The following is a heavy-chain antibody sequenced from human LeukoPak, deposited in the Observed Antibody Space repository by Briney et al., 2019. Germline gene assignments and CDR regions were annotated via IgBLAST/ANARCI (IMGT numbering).Heavy chain of an antibody. CDR3: TTYYYGSGSYYSFDY. Sequence: GGSLRLSCAASGFTFSSYGMHWVRQAPGKGLEWVGRIKSKIDGGTTDYAAPVKGRFNISRDDSKNTLYLQMNSLKTEDTAVYYCTTYYYGSGSYYSFDYWGQGTLVTVSS. CDR2: IKSKIDGGTT. V-gene: IGHV3-15*01. CDR1: GFTFSSYG. J-gene: IGHJ4*02. D-gene: IGHD3-10*01.